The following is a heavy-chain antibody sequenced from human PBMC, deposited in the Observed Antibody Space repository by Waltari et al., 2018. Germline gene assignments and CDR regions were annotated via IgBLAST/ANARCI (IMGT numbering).Heavy chain of an antibody. D-gene: IGHD3-10*01. J-gene: IGHJ6*02. CDR3: ARGNTKYGMDV. Sequence: QVQLVASGGGVVQPGGSLRLSCVASGFKFRDYAINWVRQAPGKGLEWVTYVGIDENYKEYGHSVKGRFTVSRDNSKSTSYLQMNSLRAEDTAVYYCARGNTKYGMDVWGQGTTVTVSS. CDR2: VGIDENYK. CDR1: GFKFRDYA. V-gene: IGHV3-30*02.